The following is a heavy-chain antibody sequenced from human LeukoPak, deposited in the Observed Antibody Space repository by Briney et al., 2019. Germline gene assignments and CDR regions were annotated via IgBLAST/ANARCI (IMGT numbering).Heavy chain of an antibody. CDR3: ARDHEYQLPDDAFDI. CDR1: GGTFSSYA. Sequence: SVKVSCKASGGTFSSYAINWVRQAPGQGLEWMGRIIPILGIANYAQKFQGRVTITADKSTSTAYMELSSLRSEDTAVYYCARDHEYQLPDDAFDIWGQGTMVTVSS. CDR2: IIPILGIA. J-gene: IGHJ3*02. V-gene: IGHV1-69*04. D-gene: IGHD2-2*01.